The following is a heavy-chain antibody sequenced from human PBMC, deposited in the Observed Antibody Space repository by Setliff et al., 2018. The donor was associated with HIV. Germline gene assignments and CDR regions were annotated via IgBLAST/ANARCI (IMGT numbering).Heavy chain of an antibody. Sequence: ASVKVSCKASGYTFTTYYIHWVRQAPGQGLEWLGVINPSGGSTSYAQKFQGRVTMTRDTSISTVYMELSRLRSDDTAVYYCARGTRVGANDAFDIWGQGTMVTVSS. CDR3: ARGTRVGANDAFDI. CDR2: INPSGGST. D-gene: IGHD1-26*01. V-gene: IGHV1-46*01. J-gene: IGHJ3*02. CDR1: GYTFTTYY.